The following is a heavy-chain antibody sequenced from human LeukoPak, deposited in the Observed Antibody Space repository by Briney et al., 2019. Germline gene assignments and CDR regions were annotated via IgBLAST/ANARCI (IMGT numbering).Heavy chain of an antibody. CDR1: GFTFSSSL. J-gene: IGHJ4*02. CDR2: VNQDGGEK. D-gene: IGHD2-21*02. Sequence: GGSLRLSCAASGFTFSSSLMTWVRQAPGKGLEWVASVNQDGGEKNYVDSVKGRFTISRDNAKNSLYLQMNSLRTEDTAVYYCASGRVTAVYWGQETLVTVSS. V-gene: IGHV3-7*03. CDR3: ASGRVTAVY.